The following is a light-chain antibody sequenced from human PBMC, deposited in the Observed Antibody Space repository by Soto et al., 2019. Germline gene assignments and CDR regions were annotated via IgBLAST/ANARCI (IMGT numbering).Light chain of an antibody. J-gene: IGLJ1*01. CDR1: SGDVGSYNL. Sequence: QSVLTQPASVSGSPGQSITISCTGTSGDVGSYNLVSWYQQHPGKAPKLMIYEGSKRPSGVSNRFSGSKSGNTASLTTSGLQAEDEADYYCCSYAGSSTFYVFGTGTKVTVL. CDR2: EGS. V-gene: IGLV2-23*01. CDR3: CSYAGSSTFYV.